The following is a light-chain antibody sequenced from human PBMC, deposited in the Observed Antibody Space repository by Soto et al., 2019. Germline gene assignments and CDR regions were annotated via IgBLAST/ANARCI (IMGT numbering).Light chain of an antibody. CDR2: YDS. J-gene: IGLJ2*01. CDR1: NIGSKS. V-gene: IGLV3-21*04. CDR3: QVWDSSSDHVV. Sequence: YELTQPPSVSVAPGKTARITCGGNNIGSKSVHWYQQKTGQAPVLVISYDSDRPSGIPERVSGSNSGSTATLTISRVEAGDEADYYCQVWDSSSDHVVFGGGTQLTVL.